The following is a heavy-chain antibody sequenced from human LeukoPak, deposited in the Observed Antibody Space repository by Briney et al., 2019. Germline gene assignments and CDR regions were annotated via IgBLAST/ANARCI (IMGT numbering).Heavy chain of an antibody. Sequence: SETLSLTCTVSGGSISSYYWSWIRQPPGKGLEWIGYIYYSGSTNYNPSLKSRVTISVDTSKNQFSLKLSSVTAADTAVYYCARVRDGYNDFDYWGQGTLVTVSS. CDR3: ARVRDGYNDFDY. D-gene: IGHD5-24*01. CDR1: GGSISSYY. V-gene: IGHV4-59*01. J-gene: IGHJ4*02. CDR2: IYYSGST.